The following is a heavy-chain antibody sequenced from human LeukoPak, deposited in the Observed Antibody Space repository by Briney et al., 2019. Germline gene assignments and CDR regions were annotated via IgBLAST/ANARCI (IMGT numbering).Heavy chain of an antibody. D-gene: IGHD3-16*01. V-gene: IGHV3-11*05. J-gene: IGHJ4*02. CDR1: GFSLSDYS. CDR3: TRERRGSYYAFES. CDR2: VMSGRGST. Sequence: GGSLRLSCAASGFSLSDYSISWLRQSPGKGPEWISYVMSGRGSTNYADSVKGRFTISRDNAKNSVALQLDGLRADDTAVYFCTRERRGSYYAFESWGQGTLVTVPS.